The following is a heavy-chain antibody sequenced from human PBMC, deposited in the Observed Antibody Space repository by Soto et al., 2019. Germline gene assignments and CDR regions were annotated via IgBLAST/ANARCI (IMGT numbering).Heavy chain of an antibody. D-gene: IGHD1-26*01. CDR1: GGTFSSYT. CDR2: IIPILGIA. V-gene: IGHV1-69*02. J-gene: IGHJ6*02. Sequence: QVQLVQSGAEVKKPGSSVKVSCKASGGTFSSYTISWVRQAPGQGLEWMGRIIPILGIANYAQKFQGRVTITADKSTSTAYMELSSLRSEDTAVYYCASGWKLRTTPRSVYYYYGMDVWGQGTTVTVSS. CDR3: ASGWKLRTTPRSVYYYYGMDV.